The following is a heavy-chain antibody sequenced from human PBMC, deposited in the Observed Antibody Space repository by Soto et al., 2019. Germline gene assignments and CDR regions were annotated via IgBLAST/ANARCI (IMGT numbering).Heavy chain of an antibody. D-gene: IGHD5-12*01. J-gene: IGHJ3*02. CDR1: GSTFTRYY. CDR2: MNPNSGNT. CDR3: ARGRGYSGYDYAFDI. V-gene: IGHV1-8*01. Sequence: ASVKVSCKASGSTFTRYYMRWVRQANGQGLEWMGWMNPNSGNTGYAQKFQGRVTMTRNTSISTAYMELSSLRSEDTAVYYCARGRGYSGYDYAFDIWGQGTMVTVSS.